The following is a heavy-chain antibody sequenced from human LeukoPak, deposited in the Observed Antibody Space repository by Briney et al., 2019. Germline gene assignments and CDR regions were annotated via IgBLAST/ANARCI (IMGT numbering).Heavy chain of an antibody. CDR1: GGSFSGYY. V-gene: IGHV4-34*01. J-gene: IGHJ3*02. Sequence: SETLSLTCAVYGGSFSGYYWSWIRQPPGKGLEWIGEINHSGSTNYNPSLKSRVTISVDTSKNQFSLKLSSVTAADTAVYYCARLQLRLYAFDIWGQGTMVTVSS. CDR2: INHSGST. D-gene: IGHD5-18*01. CDR3: ARLQLRLYAFDI.